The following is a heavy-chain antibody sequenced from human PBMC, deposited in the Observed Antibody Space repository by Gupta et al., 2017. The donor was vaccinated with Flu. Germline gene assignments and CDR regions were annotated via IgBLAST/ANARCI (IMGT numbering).Heavy chain of an antibody. V-gene: IGHV3-21*01. CDR2: ISSSSSYI. D-gene: IGHD3-22*01. J-gene: IGHJ4*02. CDR3: ARDSSGYYSHFDY. CDR1: GFTFSSYS. Sequence: EVQLVESGGGLVKPGGSLRLSCAASGFTFSSYSMNWVRQAPGKGLEWVSSISSSSSYIYYADSVKGRFTISRDNAKNSLYLQMNSLRAEDTAVYYCARDSSGYYSHFDYWGQGTLVTVSS.